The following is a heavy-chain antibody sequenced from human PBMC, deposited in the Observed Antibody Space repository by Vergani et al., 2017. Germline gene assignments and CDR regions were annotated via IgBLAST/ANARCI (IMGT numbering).Heavy chain of an antibody. Sequence: QVQLVESGGGVVQPGRSLRLSCAASGFTFSSYGMHWVRQAPGKGLEWVAVISYDGSNKYYADSVKGRFTSSRDNSKNTLYLQMNSLRAEDTAVYYCAKFDDSSLVRAGEGYWGQGTLVTVSS. CDR1: GFTFSSYG. V-gene: IGHV3-30*18. D-gene: IGHD3-22*01. CDR3: AKFDDSSLVRAGEGY. CDR2: ISYDGSNK. J-gene: IGHJ4*02.